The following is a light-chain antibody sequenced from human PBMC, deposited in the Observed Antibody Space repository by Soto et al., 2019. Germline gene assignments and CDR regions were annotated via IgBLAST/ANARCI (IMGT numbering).Light chain of an antibody. CDR2: WAS. J-gene: IGKJ4*01. V-gene: IGKV4-1*01. CDR1: QTVLFNSNSKNY. Sequence: DIVLTQSPDSLAVSLGERATINCKSSQTVLFNSNSKNYLAWYQQKPGQPPKLLIYWASARESGVPDRFSGSGSETSFNSTIQSLQAEDVAVYYCQQYYTIPITFGGGTKVDIK. CDR3: QQYYTIPIT.